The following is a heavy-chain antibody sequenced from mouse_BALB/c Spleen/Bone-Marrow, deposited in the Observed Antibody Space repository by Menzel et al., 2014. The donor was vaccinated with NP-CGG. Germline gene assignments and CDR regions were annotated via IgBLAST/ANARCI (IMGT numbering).Heavy chain of an antibody. CDR1: GFNIKDTS. J-gene: IGHJ2*01. D-gene: IGHD2-4*01. CDR3: ARDYDYFFDY. CDR2: IDPANGNT. V-gene: IGHV14-3*02. Sequence: EVQLQQSGAELVKPGASVKLSCTASGFNIKDTSMHWVKQRPEQGLEWIGWIDPANGNTKYDPNFQGKATITADTSSNTAYLQLSSLTSEDTAVYYCARDYDYFFDYWGQGTTLTVSS.